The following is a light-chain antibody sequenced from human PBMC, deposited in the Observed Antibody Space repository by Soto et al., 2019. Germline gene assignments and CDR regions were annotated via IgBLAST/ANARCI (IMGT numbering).Light chain of an antibody. CDR1: HSVDSSS. CDR3: QQDGSYPLT. Sequence: EVVLPQSPGALSLSPGERATLSCRASHSVDSSSFAWYQQRPGQAPRLLIYETSSMANGIPDRFSGSGSGTVFSLTVSRLEPADFAVYVCQQDGSYPLTFGGGTKVEIK. J-gene: IGKJ4*01. V-gene: IGKV3-20*01. CDR2: ETS.